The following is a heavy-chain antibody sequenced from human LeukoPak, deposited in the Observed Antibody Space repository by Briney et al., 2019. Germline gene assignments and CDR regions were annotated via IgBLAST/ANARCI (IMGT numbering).Heavy chain of an antibody. CDR2: IDYDGGSG. V-gene: IGHV3-23*01. J-gene: IGHJ1*01. CDR3: TRNSGWYGLS. D-gene: IGHD6-19*01. CDR1: RFTFSNYW. Sequence: PGGSLRLSCAASRFTFSNYWMTWVRQAPGKGLEWVSSIDYDGGSGHYADSVKGRFTISRDNSNNTLFLHLNSLRGEDTAVYYCTRNSGWYGLSWGQGTLVTVSS.